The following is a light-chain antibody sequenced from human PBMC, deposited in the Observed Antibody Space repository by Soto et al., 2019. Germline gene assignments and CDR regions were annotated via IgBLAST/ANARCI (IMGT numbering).Light chain of an antibody. Sequence: QSVLTQPASVSGSPGQSITISCTGTSSDVGRYNYVSWYQQYPGRAPKLIIYEVTNRPSGVSDRVSGSKSGNVASLPISGLQAADEADYYCGSYTSTYVRIFGTGTKVTVL. CDR3: GSYTSTYVRI. J-gene: IGLJ1*01. V-gene: IGLV2-14*01. CDR1: SSDVGRYNY. CDR2: EVT.